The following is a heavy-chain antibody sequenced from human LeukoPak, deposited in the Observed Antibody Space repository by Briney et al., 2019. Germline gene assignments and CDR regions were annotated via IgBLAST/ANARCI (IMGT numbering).Heavy chain of an antibody. J-gene: IGHJ6*02. CDR1: GFTFSSYA. CDR3: AKDGGYYDFLARNYYYYGMDV. Sequence: GGSLRLSCAASGFTFSSYAMSWVRQAPGKGLEWVSAISGSGGGTYYADSVKGRFTISRDNSKNTLYLQMNSLRAEDTAVYYCAKDGGYYDFLARNYYYYGMDVWGQGTTVTVSS. D-gene: IGHD3-3*01. CDR2: ISGSGGGT. V-gene: IGHV3-23*01.